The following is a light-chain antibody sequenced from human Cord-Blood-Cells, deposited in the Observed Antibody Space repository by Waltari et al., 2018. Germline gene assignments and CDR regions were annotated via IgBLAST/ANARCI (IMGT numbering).Light chain of an antibody. CDR2: DVS. CDR3: SSYTSSSTLV. CDR1: SSDVGGYNY. Sequence: QSALTQPASVSGSPGQSITISCTGTSSDVGGYNYVSWYQQHPGKAPKLMIYDVSKRPSGVSTRFSGSKSGNTASLTISGLQAEDEADYYCSSYTSSSTLVFGGGTKLTV. V-gene: IGLV2-14*01. J-gene: IGLJ2*01.